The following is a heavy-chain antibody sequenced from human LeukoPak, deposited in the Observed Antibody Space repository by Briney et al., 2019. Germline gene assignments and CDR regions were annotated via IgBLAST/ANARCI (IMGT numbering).Heavy chain of an antibody. CDR1: GYTFTSYG. V-gene: IGHV1-18*01. Sequence: GASVKVSCKASGYTFTSYGISWVRQAPGQGLASMGWISAYNGNTNYAQKLQGRVTMTTDTSTSTAYMELRSLRSDDTAVYYCAREPSRVGATDWFDPWGQGTLVTVSS. D-gene: IGHD1-26*01. CDR2: ISAYNGNT. CDR3: AREPSRVGATDWFDP. J-gene: IGHJ5*02.